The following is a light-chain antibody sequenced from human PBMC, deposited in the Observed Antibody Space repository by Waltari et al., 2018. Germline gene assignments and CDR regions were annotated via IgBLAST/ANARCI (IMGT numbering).Light chain of an antibody. CDR2: GSN. CDR3: NSRDSSGHHK. J-gene: IGLJ2*01. CDR1: SLRVYY. V-gene: IGLV3-19*01. Sequence: SSGLTQDPGVSVALGQTVTITCQGDSLRVYYVSWYQQKPGQAPLLVMYGSNDRPSGIPDRFSCSPSRNTASLIITGAQAEDEADYYCNSRDSSGHHKFGGGTKLTVL.